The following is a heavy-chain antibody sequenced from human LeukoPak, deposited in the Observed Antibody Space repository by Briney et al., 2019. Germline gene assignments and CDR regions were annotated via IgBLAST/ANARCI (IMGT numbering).Heavy chain of an antibody. CDR3: AKASSSGYYLDY. CDR1: GFTFDDYA. Sequence: PGRSLRLSCAASGFTFDDYAMHWVRQAPGKGLEWVSGISWNSGSIGYADSVKGRFTISRDNAKNSLYLQMNSLRAEDTSLYYCAKASSSGYYLDYWGQGTLVTVSS. D-gene: IGHD3-22*01. CDR2: ISWNSGSI. V-gene: IGHV3-9*01. J-gene: IGHJ4*02.